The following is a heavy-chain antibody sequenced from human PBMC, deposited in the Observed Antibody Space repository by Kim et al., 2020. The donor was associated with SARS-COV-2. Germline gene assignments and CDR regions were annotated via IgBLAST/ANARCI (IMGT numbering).Heavy chain of an antibody. CDR1: GGSISSYY. CDR3: ARHGLVGATDY. CDR2: IYYSGST. J-gene: IGHJ4*02. V-gene: IGHV4-59*08. Sequence: SETLSLTCTVSGGSISSYYWSWIRQPPGKGLEWIGYIYYSGSTNYNPSLKSRVTISVDTSKNQFSLKLSSVTAADTAVYYCARHGLVGATDYWGQGTLVTVSS. D-gene: IGHD1-26*01.